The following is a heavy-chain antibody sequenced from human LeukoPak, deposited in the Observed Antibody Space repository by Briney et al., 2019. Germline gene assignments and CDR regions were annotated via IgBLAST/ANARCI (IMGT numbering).Heavy chain of an antibody. V-gene: IGHV4-34*01. CDR3: ARHSGSGSLSRPFDP. CDR1: GGSFSGYY. Sequence: KPSETLSLTCAVYGGSFSGYYWSWIRQPPGKGLEWIGEINHSGSTNYTPSLNSRVTISIDTSKNHFSLKLRSVVAPDTAVYYCARHSGSGSLSRPFDPWGQGTLVTVSS. D-gene: IGHD3-10*01. J-gene: IGHJ5*02. CDR2: INHSGST.